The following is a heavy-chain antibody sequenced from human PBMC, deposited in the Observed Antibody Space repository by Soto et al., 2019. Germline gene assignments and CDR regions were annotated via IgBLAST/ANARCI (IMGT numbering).Heavy chain of an antibody. D-gene: IGHD3-16*01. CDR3: ARGKTGGGWGYYFDY. Sequence: QVQLVQSGAEVKKPGSSVKVSCKASGGTFSSYAIDWVRQAPGQGLEWMGGIIPIFGTADYAQKFQGRVTITADESTSTAYMELSSLRSKDTAVYYCARGKTGGGWGYYFDYWGQGTLVTVSS. CDR2: IIPIFGTA. J-gene: IGHJ4*02. V-gene: IGHV1-69*12. CDR1: GGTFSSYA.